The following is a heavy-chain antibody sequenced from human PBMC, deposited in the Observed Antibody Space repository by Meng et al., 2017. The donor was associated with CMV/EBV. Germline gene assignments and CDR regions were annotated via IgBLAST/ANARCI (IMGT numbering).Heavy chain of an antibody. CDR2: INHSGST. CDR1: GGSFSGYY. J-gene: IGHJ4*02. CDR3: ARGYDFWSGYYLFDY. V-gene: IGHV4-34*01. D-gene: IGHD3-3*01. Sequence: QVQLQQWGAGRFEPSETLSLTCAVYGGSFSGYYWSWIRQPPGKGLEWIGEINHSGSTNYNPSLKSRVTISVDTSKNQFSLKLSSVTAADTAVYYCARGYDFWSGYYLFDYWGQGTLGTVDS.